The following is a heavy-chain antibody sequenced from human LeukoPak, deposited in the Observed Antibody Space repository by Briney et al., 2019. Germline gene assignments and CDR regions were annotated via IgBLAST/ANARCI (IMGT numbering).Heavy chain of an antibody. CDR2: IGTAGDT. D-gene: IGHD2-15*01. CDR1: GFTFSSYD. V-gene: IGHV3-13*01. CDR3: ARDQIVVVVAATYNYFDY. J-gene: IGHJ4*02. Sequence: GGSLRLSCAASGFTFSSYDMHWVRQATGKGLEWVSAIGTAGDTCYPGSVKGRFTISRENAKNSLYLQMNSLRAGDTAVYYCARDQIVVVVAATYNYFDYWGQGTLVTVSS.